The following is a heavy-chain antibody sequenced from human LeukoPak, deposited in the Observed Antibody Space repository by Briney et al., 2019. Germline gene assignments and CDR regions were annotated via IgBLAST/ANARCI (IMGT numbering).Heavy chain of an antibody. Sequence: PGGSLRLSCAASGFAFSSYAMHWVRQAPGKGLEYVSAISSNGGSTYYANSVKGRFTISRDNSKNTLYLQMGSLRAEDMAVYYCARAVVATIGPTDYWGQGTLVTVSS. CDR1: GFAFSSYA. CDR3: ARAVVATIGPTDY. D-gene: IGHD5-12*01. CDR2: ISSNGGST. J-gene: IGHJ4*02. V-gene: IGHV3-64*01.